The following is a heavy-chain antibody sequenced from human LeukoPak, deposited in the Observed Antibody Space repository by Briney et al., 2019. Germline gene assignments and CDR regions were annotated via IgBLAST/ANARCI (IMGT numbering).Heavy chain of an antibody. CDR1: GYTFTGYY. V-gene: IGHV1-2*04. CDR2: INPNSGGT. J-gene: IGHJ4*02. CDR3: ATRNTVVTPAASPHSFDY. Sequence: GASVKVSCKASGYTFTGYYMHWVRQAPGQGLEWMGWINPNSGGTNYAQKFQGWVTMTRDTSISTAYMELSRLRSDDTAVYYCATRNTVVTPAASPHSFDYWGQGTLVTVSS. D-gene: IGHD4-23*01.